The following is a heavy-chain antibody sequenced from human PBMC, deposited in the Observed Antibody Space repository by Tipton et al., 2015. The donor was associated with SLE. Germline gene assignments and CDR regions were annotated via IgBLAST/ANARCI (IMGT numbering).Heavy chain of an antibody. V-gene: IGHV1-69*01. J-gene: IGHJ4*02. CDR1: GGTFSSYA. CDR2: IIPIFGTT. D-gene: IGHD1-26*01. Sequence: QSGPEVKKPGSSVKVSCKASGGTFSSYAINWVRQAPGQGLEWMGGIIPIFGTTNYAQNFQGRVTITADESTSTASMELSSLRSEDTAMYYCARDRKGARRNFDYWDQGTLVPLSS. CDR3: ARDRKGARRNFDY.